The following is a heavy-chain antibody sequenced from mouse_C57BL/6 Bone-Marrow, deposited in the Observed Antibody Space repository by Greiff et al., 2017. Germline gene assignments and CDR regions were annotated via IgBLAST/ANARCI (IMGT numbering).Heavy chain of an antibody. D-gene: IGHD1-1*01. CDR2: INPYNGGT. V-gene: IGHV1-19*01. CDR3: ARTGGSSFYFDY. J-gene: IGHJ2*01. Sequence: DVKLQESGPVLVKPGASVKMSCKASGYTFTDYYMNWVKQSHGKSLEWIGVINPYNGGTSYNQKFKGKATLTVDKSSSTAYMELNSLTSEDSAVYYCARTGGSSFYFDYWGQGTTLTVSS. CDR1: GYTFTDYY.